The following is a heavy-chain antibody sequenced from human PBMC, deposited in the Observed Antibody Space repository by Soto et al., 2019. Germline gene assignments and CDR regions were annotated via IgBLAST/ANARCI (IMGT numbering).Heavy chain of an antibody. CDR3: AKDMDYGDYVGAFDF. V-gene: IGHV3-23*01. Sequence: EVQLLESGGGLVQPGGSLRLSCAASGFTFSSYAMSWVRPAPGKGLEWVSDLSGSGGSTYYADSVKGRFTIYRDNPKNTLYLQMNSLRAEDTAVYYCAKDMDYGDYVGAFDFWGQGTMVIVSS. CDR2: LSGSGGST. CDR1: GFTFSSYA. J-gene: IGHJ3*01. D-gene: IGHD4-17*01.